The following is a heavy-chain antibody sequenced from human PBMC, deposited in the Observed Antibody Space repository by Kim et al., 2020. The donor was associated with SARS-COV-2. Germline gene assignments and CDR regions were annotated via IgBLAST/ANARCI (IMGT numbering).Heavy chain of an antibody. CDR2: INHSGST. CDR1: GGSFSGYY. V-gene: IGHV4-34*01. CDR3: ARGPKIIYCSSTSCYMVGRYNWFDP. D-gene: IGHD2-2*02. J-gene: IGHJ5*02. Sequence: SQTLSLTCAVYGGSFSGYYWSWIRQPPGKGLEWIGEINHSGSTNYNPSLKSRVTISVDTSKNQFSLKLSSVTAADTAVYYCARGPKIIYCSSTSCYMVGRYNWFDPWGQGTLVTVSS.